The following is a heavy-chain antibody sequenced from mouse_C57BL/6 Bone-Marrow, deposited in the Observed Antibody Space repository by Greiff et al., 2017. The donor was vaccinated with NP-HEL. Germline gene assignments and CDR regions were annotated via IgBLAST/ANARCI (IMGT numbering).Heavy chain of an antibody. D-gene: IGHD1-1*01. CDR2: IDPETGGT. CDR3: TRGITTVVAPFDY. V-gene: IGHV1-15*01. J-gene: IGHJ2*01. CDR1: GYTFTDYE. Sequence: QVQLKQSGAELVRPGASVTLSCKASGYTFTDYEMHWVKQTPVHGLEWIGAIDPETGGTAYNQKFKGKAILTADKSSSTAYMELRSLTSEDSAVYYCTRGITTVVAPFDYWGQGTTLTVSS.